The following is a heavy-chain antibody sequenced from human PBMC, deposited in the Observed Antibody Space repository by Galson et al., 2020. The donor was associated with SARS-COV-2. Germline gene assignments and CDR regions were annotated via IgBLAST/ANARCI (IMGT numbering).Heavy chain of an antibody. V-gene: IGHV3-7*01. CDR1: GFTFSSYW. D-gene: IGHD3-3*01. Sequence: GGSLRLSCAASGFTFSSYWMNWVRQAPGKGLEWVANIKQDGSEKYYVDSVKGRFTISRDNAKNSLYLQMNSLRGEDTAVYYCARDPYFDFWRGYLRRYYSYHHMGVWGKGTTVTVSS. J-gene: IGHJ6*03. CDR2: IKQDGSEK. CDR3: ARDPYFDFWRGYLRRYYSYHHMGV.